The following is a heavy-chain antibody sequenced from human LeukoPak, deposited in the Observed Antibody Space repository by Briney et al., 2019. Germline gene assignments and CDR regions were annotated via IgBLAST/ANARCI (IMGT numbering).Heavy chain of an antibody. CDR3: AKKREPGLAGYGGFEY. D-gene: IGHD3-9*01. J-gene: IGHJ4*02. V-gene: IGHV3-30*02. CDR2: IRFDGNTK. CDR1: ENTFRTYG. Sequence: GTSLRLSCSASENTFRTYGMHWVRQAPGKGLEWVAFIRFDGNTKYYADSVKGLFTISRDISKNTLYLQMNSLRAEDTAVYYCAKKREPGLAGYGGFEYWGQGTPVTVSS.